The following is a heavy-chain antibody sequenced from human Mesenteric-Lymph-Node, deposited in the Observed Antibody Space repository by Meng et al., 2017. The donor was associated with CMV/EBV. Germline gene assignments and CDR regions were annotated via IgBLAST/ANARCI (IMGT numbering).Heavy chain of an antibody. CDR1: GFRFDEYG. J-gene: IGHJ4*02. V-gene: IGHV3-20*04. CDR2: INWNGGST. CDR3: ARDAFGFDY. D-gene: IGHD3-16*01. Sequence: ESLKISCAASGFRFDEYGRSWVRQVPGRGLEWVSGINWNGGSTGYADSVKGRFTISRDNAKNSLYLQMNTVRAEDTAVYYCARDAFGFDYWGQGTLVTVSS.